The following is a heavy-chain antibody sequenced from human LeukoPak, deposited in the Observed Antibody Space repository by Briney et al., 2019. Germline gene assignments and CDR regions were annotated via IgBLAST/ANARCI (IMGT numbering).Heavy chain of an antibody. CDR3: ARLSWRAVAPFDY. Sequence: SETLSLTCTVSGGSISSSSYYWGWIRQPPGKGLEWIGSIYYSGSTYYNPSLKSRVTISVDTSKNQFSLKLSSVTAADTAVYYCARLSWRAVAPFDYWGQETLVTVSS. J-gene: IGHJ4*02. V-gene: IGHV4-39*01. CDR2: IYYSGST. CDR1: GGSISSSSYY. D-gene: IGHD6-19*01.